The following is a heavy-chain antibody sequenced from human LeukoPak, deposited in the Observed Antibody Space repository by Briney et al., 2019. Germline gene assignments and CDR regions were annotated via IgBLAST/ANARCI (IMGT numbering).Heavy chain of an antibody. V-gene: IGHV3-30*18. D-gene: IGHD2-8*01. CDR2: ISYDGSNK. J-gene: IGHJ4*02. Sequence: GGSLRLSCSASGFTFSGSGMHWVRQAPGKGLEWVAVISYDGSNKYYAGSVKGRFTFSRDNSKNTLYLQMNSLRAEDTAVYYCAKEYCSNSVCHSLDYWGQGTLVTVSS. CDR3: AKEYCSNSVCHSLDY. CDR1: GFTFSGSG.